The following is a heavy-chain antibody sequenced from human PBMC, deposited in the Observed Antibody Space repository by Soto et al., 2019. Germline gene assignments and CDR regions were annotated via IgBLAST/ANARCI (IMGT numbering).Heavy chain of an antibody. CDR3: ARGNRSDYSDY. CDR2: IYPGDLDI. D-gene: IGHD1-26*01. J-gene: IGHJ4*02. V-gene: IGHV5-51*01. CDR1: EYTFTSYW. Sequence: ESLTISWKGSEYTFTSYWIGLVRQMPGKGLEWMGIIYPGDLDIRYSPSFQGQITISADKSISAAYLQWSSLKASDTAMYYCARGNRSDYSDYWGQGTLVTVSS.